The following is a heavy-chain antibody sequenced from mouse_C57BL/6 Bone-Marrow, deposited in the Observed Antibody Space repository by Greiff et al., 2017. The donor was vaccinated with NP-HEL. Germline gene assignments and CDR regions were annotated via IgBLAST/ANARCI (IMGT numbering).Heavy chain of an antibody. CDR3: ASRGDYGSRLRYVDV. CDR1: GYTFTSYG. J-gene: IGHJ1*03. CDR2: IYPRSGNT. V-gene: IGHV1-81*01. D-gene: IGHD1-1*01. Sequence: QVQLQQSGAELARPGASVKLSCKASGYTFTSYGISWVKQRTGQGLEWIGEIYPRSGNTYYNEKFKGKATLTADKSSSTAYMELRSLTSEDSAVYFCASRGDYGSRLRYVDVWGTGTTVTVSS.